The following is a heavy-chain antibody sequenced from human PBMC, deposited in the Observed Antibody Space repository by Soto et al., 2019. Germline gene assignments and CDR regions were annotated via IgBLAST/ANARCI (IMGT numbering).Heavy chain of an antibody. J-gene: IGHJ4*02. CDR1: GFSLSTSGVG. Sequence: QITLKESGPTLVKPTQTLTLTCTFSGFSLSTSGVGVGWIRQPPGKALEWLAVIYWDDYKHYSPSLKSRLTITKDTSKIQVVLTMTNMDPVDTATYYSAHKGYGDYPLDYWGQGTLLTVSS. D-gene: IGHD4-17*01. V-gene: IGHV2-5*02. CDR3: AHKGYGDYPLDY. CDR2: IYWDDYK.